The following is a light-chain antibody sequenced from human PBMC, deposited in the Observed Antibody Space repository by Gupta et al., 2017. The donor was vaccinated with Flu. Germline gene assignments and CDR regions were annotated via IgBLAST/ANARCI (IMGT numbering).Light chain of an antibody. CDR2: HNT. V-gene: IGLV3-1*01. J-gene: IGLJ2*01. CDR3: QAWDSHYVV. CDR1: NLEPKY. Sequence: YDLTQPPSVSVSPGHTVTISCSGHNLEPKYACWYQQRPGQSPVLVIFHNTKRPSGISDRFSASNSGNTATMTITGTQVMDEADYYCQAWDSHYVVFGGGTKLTVL.